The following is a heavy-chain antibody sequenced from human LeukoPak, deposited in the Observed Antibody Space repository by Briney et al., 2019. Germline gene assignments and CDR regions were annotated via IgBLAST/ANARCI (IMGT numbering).Heavy chain of an antibody. CDR2: ISSSSSTI. V-gene: IGHV3-48*01. CDR1: GFTFSNYN. Sequence: AGGSLRLSCAASGFTFSNYNMNWVRQAPGKGLEWISYISSSSSTISYADSVKGRFTISRDNAKNSLYLQMNSLRAEDTAVYYCARVESTVGREARYWGQGTLVTVSS. D-gene: IGHD4-11*01. J-gene: IGHJ4*02. CDR3: ARVESTVGREARY.